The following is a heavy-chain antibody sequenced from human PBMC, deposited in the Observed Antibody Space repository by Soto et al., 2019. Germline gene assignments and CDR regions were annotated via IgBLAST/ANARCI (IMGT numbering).Heavy chain of an antibody. CDR2: IVVGSGDT. CDR3: ARDAVRGVITRLLDP. V-gene: IGHV1-58*02. CDR1: GFTFSSSG. Sequence: SVKVSCKASGFTFSSSGIHWLRQARGQRLEWIGWIVVGSGDTNYAQKFQERVTITRDVSTNTAYMELTSLTSEDTAVYYCARDAVRGVITRLLDPWGQGTLVTVSS. D-gene: IGHD3-10*01. J-gene: IGHJ5*02.